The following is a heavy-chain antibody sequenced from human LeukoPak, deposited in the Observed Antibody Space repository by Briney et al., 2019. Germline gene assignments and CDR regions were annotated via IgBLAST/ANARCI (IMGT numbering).Heavy chain of an antibody. CDR2: IYHSGST. Sequence: SETLSLTCTVSGGSVSSGSYYWSWIRQPPGKGLEWIGYIYHSGSTYYNPSLKSRVTISVDRSKNQFSLKLSSVTAADTAVYYCARVTRNYFDYWGQGTLVTVSS. CDR3: ARVTRNYFDY. J-gene: IGHJ4*02. V-gene: IGHV4-30-2*01. CDR1: GGSVSSGSYY.